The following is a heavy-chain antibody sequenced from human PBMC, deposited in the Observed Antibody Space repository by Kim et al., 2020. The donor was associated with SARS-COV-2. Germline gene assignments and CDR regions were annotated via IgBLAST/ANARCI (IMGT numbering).Heavy chain of an antibody. D-gene: IGHD6-13*01. CDR3: ARDPSIAAAGTGDY. J-gene: IGHJ4*02. V-gene: IGHV1-69*04. Sequence: AQKFQGRVTITADKSTSTAYMELSSLRSEDTAVYYCARDPSIAAAGTGDYWGQGTLVTVSS.